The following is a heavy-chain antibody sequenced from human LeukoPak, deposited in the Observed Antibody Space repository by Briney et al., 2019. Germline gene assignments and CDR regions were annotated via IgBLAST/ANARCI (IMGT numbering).Heavy chain of an antibody. V-gene: IGHV3-48*01. D-gene: IGHD3-10*01. CDR2: TSSSSSTI. Sequence: GGSLRLSCAASGFTVSSNYMSWVRQAPGKGLEWVSYTSSSSSTIYYADSVKGRFTISRDNAKNSLYLQMNSLRAEDTAVYYCARKLWFGESSYNWFDPWGQGTLVTVSS. CDR3: ARKLWFGESSYNWFDP. J-gene: IGHJ5*02. CDR1: GFTVSSNY.